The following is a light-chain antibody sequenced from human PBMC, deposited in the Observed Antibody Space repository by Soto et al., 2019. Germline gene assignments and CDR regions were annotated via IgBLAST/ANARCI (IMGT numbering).Light chain of an antibody. CDR2: GAS. J-gene: IGKJ1*01. Sequence: EIVLTQSPRTLSLSPGEIATLSCRASQSVSSSYLAWYQQKPGQAPRLLIYGASSRATGIPDRFSGSGSGTDFTLTISRLEPEDFAVYYCQQYGSSPWTFGQGTKVDIK. CDR3: QQYGSSPWT. CDR1: QSVSSSY. V-gene: IGKV3-20*01.